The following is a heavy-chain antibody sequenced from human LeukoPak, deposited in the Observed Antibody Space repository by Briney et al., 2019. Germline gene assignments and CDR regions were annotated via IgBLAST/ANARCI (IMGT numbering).Heavy chain of an antibody. Sequence: PGGSLRLSCTASGFAFAEHGMSWVRQVPGKGLEWVSGINWSGGSTGYADPLRGRFTISRDNAKNSLYLQMDSLRAEDTALYYCARAPITRPFYFDYWGQGTLVTVSS. D-gene: IGHD3-10*01. CDR2: INWSGGST. V-gene: IGHV3-20*04. CDR1: GFAFAEHG. CDR3: ARAPITRPFYFDY. J-gene: IGHJ4*02.